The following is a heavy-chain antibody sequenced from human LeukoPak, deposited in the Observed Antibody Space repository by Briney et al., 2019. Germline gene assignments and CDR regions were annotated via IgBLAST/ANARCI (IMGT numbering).Heavy chain of an antibody. CDR2: ITDSGGGT. Sequence: HAGGCLRLSCAASGFTFSSYAMSSVRQAPGKGLEWVSSITDSGGGTFYADSVKGRFTISRDNSKNTLFLQLNSLRAEDTAVYYCAKRGAGYYFDYWGQGTLVTVSS. D-gene: IGHD3-10*01. CDR3: AKRGAGYYFDY. V-gene: IGHV3-23*01. J-gene: IGHJ4*02. CDR1: GFTFSSYA.